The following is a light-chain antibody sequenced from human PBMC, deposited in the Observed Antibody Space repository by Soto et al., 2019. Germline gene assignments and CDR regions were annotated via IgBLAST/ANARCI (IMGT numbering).Light chain of an antibody. V-gene: IGKV1-5*03. CDR1: QSISSW. CDR2: KAS. CDR3: QQFIDGWT. J-gene: IGKJ1*01. Sequence: DIQMTQSPSTLSASVGDRVTITCRASQSISSWLAWYQQKPGKAPKLLIYKASSLESGVPSRFSGSGSGTEFTLTISSLQPDDFATYYCQQFIDGWTFGQGTKVDI.